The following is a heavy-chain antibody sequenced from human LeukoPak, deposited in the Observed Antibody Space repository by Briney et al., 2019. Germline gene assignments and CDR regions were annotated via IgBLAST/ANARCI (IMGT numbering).Heavy chain of an antibody. Sequence: SQTLSLTCTVSGGSISTNDYFWSWIRQSPEKGLEWIGYIHYSGITKSNPSLESRLTLSVDTSKNQLSLRLTSVTAADTAVYYCARAPLTTATSDYFDLWGLGTLVTVSS. CDR1: GGSISTNDYF. CDR2: IHYSGIT. D-gene: IGHD4-17*01. CDR3: ARAPLTTATSDYFDL. J-gene: IGHJ4*02. V-gene: IGHV4-30-4*01.